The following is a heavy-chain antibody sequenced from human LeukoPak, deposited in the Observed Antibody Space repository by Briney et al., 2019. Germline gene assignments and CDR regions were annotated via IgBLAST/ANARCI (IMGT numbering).Heavy chain of an antibody. J-gene: IGHJ4*02. CDR2: ISSSSGSI. D-gene: IGHD6-13*01. V-gene: IGHV3-21*01. Sequence: PGGSLRLSCAASGFTFSSCSMNWVRQAPGKGLEWVASISSSSGSIYYADSVKGRFTISRDNAKNSLYLQMNSLRAEDTAVYYCARVTGLQLVQGLYYWGQGTLVTVSS. CDR1: GFTFSSCS. CDR3: ARVTGLQLVQGLYY.